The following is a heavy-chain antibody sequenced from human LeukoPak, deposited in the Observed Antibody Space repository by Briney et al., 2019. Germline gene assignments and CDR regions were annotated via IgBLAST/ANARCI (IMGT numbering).Heavy chain of an antibody. CDR2: ISYDGSNK. Sequence: GRSLRLSCAASGFTFSSYAMHWVRQAPGKGLEWVAVISYDGSNKYYADSVKGRFTISRDNSKNTLYLQMNSLRAEDTAVYYCAKRDDGGNFAFDIWGQGTMVTVSS. V-gene: IGHV3-30-3*02. CDR3: AKRDDGGNFAFDI. J-gene: IGHJ3*02. CDR1: GFTFSSYA. D-gene: IGHD4-23*01.